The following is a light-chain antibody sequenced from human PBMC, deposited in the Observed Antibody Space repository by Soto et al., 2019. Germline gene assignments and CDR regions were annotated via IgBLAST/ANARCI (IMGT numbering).Light chain of an antibody. V-gene: IGKV3-15*01. Sequence: EKVMTQSPATLSVSPGERATLSCRASQNVKTRLAWYQQKPGHAPRLLIFDAFTRATGIPARFSGSASGTDFTLTISSLQAEDSAVYSCQPYDEWPLTFGGGTKVEIK. CDR2: DAF. J-gene: IGKJ4*01. CDR1: QNVKTR. CDR3: QPYDEWPLT.